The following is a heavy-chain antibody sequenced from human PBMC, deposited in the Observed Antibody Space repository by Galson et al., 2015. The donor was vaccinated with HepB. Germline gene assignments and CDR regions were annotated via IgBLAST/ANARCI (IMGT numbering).Heavy chain of an antibody. V-gene: IGHV3-53*05. D-gene: IGHD4-17*01. CDR3: ARDPGYGDYVDWFDP. CDR2: IYSGGST. J-gene: IGHJ5*02. Sequence: QAPGKGLEWVSVIYSGGSTYYADSVKGRFTISRDNSKNTLYLQMNSLRAEDTAVYYCARDPGYGDYVDWFDPWGQGTLVTVSS.